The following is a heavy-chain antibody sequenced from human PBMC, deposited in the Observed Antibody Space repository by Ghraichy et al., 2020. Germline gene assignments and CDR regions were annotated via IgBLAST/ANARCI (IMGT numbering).Heavy chain of an antibody. CDR3: AKEEDSSSWRNY. Sequence: GESLNISCAASGFTFSSYAMSWVRQAPGKGLEWVSAISGSGGSTYYADSVKGRFTISRDNSKNTLYLQMNSLRAEDTAVYYCAKEEDSSSWRNYWGQGTLVTVSS. CDR1: GFTFSSYA. V-gene: IGHV3-23*01. CDR2: ISGSGGST. J-gene: IGHJ4*02. D-gene: IGHD6-13*01.